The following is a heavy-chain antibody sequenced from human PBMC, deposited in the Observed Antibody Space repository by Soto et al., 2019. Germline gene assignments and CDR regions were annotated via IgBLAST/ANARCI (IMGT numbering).Heavy chain of an antibody. V-gene: IGHV5-51*01. J-gene: IGHJ6*02. D-gene: IGHD6-19*01. CDR3: ARRDHIAVAGYYYYGMDV. Sequence: PGASLKMSCKVSGYSFASYWIGWLRHMPGKGLELMWIIYPGYSYTRYSPSFQGQVTISADKSISTAYLQWSSLKASDTAMYYCARRDHIAVAGYYYYGMDVWGQGTTVTVSS. CDR1: GYSFASYW. CDR2: IYPGYSYT.